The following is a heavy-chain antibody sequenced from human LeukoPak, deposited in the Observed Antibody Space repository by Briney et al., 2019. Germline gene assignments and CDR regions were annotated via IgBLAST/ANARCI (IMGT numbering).Heavy chain of an antibody. V-gene: IGHV3-20*04. CDR1: GFIFDDYR. Sequence: GGSLRLSCAASGFIFDDYRVSWVRQAPGKGLEWVSGIDGDGSSQGYADSVKRRLTITRDNGNISLYVQMNSLRAEDTALYYCARGGDSGSYFAYWGQGTLVTVSS. D-gene: IGHD1-26*01. J-gene: IGHJ4*02. CDR2: IDGDGSSQ. CDR3: ARGGDSGSYFAY.